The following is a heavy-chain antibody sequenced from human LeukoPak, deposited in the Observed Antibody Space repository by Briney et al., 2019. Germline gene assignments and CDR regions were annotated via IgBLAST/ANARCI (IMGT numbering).Heavy chain of an antibody. J-gene: IGHJ4*02. V-gene: IGHV3-21*01. Sequence: GGSLRLSCAASGFTFSSYAMSWVRQAPGKGLEWVSSISSSSTYIYYADSVKGRFTISRDNAKNSLYLQMNSLRAEDTAVYYCARWYSGTYSMYYFDYWGQGTLVTVSS. D-gene: IGHD1-26*01. CDR1: GFTFSSYA. CDR3: ARWYSGTYSMYYFDY. CDR2: ISSSSTYI.